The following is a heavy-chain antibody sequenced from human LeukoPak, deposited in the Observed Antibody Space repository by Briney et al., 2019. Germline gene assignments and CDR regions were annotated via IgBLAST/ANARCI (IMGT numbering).Heavy chain of an antibody. D-gene: IGHD3-10*01. V-gene: IGHV3-11*01. CDR1: GFTFSDYY. J-gene: IGHJ4*02. CDR3: AGKRYYGSGSYYLFDY. CDR2: ISSSGSTI. Sequence: PGGSLRLSCAASGFTFSDYYMSWIRQAPGKGLEWVSYISSSGSTIYYADSVKGRFTISRDNAKNSLYLQMNSLRAEDTAVYYCAGKRYYGSGSYYLFDYWGQGTLVTVSS.